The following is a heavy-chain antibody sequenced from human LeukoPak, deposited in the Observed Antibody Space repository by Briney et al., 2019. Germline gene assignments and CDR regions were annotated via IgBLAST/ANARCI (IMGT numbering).Heavy chain of an antibody. D-gene: IGHD3-16*01. CDR3: ARGGRGAQSQLRFDY. J-gene: IGHJ4*02. CDR2: ISAYNGNT. CDR1: GYTFTSYG. Sequence: GASVKVSCKASGYTFTSYGISWVRQAPGQGLEWMGWISAYNGNTNYAQKLQGRVTMTTDTSTSTAYMELRSLRSDDTAVYYCARGGRGAQSQLRFDYWGQGTLVTVSS. V-gene: IGHV1-18*01.